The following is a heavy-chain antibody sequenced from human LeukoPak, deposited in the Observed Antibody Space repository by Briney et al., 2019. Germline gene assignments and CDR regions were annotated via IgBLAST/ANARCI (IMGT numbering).Heavy chain of an antibody. CDR1: GGSFSGYF. V-gene: IGHV4-34*01. D-gene: IGHD2-2*02. CDR2: INRSGST. Sequence: PSETLSLTCAIYGGSFSGYFWSWFRQPPGKGLEWIGEINRSGSTNYNSSLSLKSRVTISVDTSKNQFSLKLSSVTAADTAVYYCARGLPGQWYQRLYGNWFDPWGQGTLVTVSS. CDR3: ARGLPGQWYQRLYGNWFDP. J-gene: IGHJ5*02.